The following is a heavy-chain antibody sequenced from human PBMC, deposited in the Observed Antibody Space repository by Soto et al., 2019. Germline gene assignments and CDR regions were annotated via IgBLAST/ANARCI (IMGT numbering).Heavy chain of an antibody. CDR3: ASSARGLYGDYK. CDR2: INSDGSNT. CDR1: GFTFSSYW. V-gene: IGHV3-74*01. D-gene: IGHD4-17*01. J-gene: IGHJ4*02. Sequence: EVQLVESGGGLVQPGGSLRLSCAASGFTFSSYWIHWVRQAPGKGLVWVSRINSDGSNTNYADSVKGRFTISRDNAKNTVYLQMNSLSAEDTAVYYCASSARGLYGDYKWGQGTPVTVSS.